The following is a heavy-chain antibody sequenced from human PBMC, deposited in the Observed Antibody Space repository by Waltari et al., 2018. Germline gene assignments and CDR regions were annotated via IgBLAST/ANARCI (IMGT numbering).Heavy chain of an antibody. CDR1: GFRFSNYW. J-gene: IGHJ6*02. CDR2: IGNDETSI. D-gene: IGHD3-10*01. Sequence: EERLLESGGGLVQPGDSLRLSCAGSGFRFSNYWMNWVRQAPGKGLVWVGSIGNDETSISYADSVKGRLTISRDNAKNTVYLQMKRLRVEDTAVYYCARLAPRTYRSPVPGRHYYYGMDVWGQGTTVTVSS. CDR3: ARLAPRTYRSPVPGRHYYYGMDV. V-gene: IGHV3-74*01.